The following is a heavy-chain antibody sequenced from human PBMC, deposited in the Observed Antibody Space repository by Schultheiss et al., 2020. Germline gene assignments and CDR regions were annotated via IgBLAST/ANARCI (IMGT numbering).Heavy chain of an antibody. V-gene: IGHV3-23*01. D-gene: IGHD3-3*01. CDR1: GFTFSRYG. J-gene: IGHJ4*02. CDR3: ARDSTTYGGVYEGYFDY. Sequence: GGSLRLSCAASGFTFSRYGMKWVRQAPGKGLEWVSDISGSGGSTYYADSVKGRFTISRDNAKNSLYLQMNSLRAEDTAVYYCARDSTTYGGVYEGYFDYWGQGTLVTVSS. CDR2: ISGSGGST.